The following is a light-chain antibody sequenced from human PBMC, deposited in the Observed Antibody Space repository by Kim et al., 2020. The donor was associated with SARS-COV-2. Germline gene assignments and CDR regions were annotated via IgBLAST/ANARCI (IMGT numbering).Light chain of an antibody. CDR3: QQSYSTPQT. CDR1: QSISSY. CDR2: AAS. J-gene: IGKJ1*01. Sequence: ASVGDRVTITCRTSQSISSYLNWYQQKPGKAPKLLIYAASSLQSGVPSRFSGSGSGTDFTLTISSLQPEDFATYYCQQSYSTPQTFGQGTKVDIK. V-gene: IGKV1-39*01.